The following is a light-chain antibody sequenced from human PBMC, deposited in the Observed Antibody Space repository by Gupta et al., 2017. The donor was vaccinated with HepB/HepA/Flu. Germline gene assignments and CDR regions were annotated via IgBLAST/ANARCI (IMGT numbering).Light chain of an antibody. V-gene: IGLV1-51*02. CDR3: ATWESTRDAGGV. Sequence: QFVLTQPPSLSAAPGQKVTISCSGSSSNIGRNFVSWYQQLPGTAPKLLIYENNKRPSGSPDRFSGSKSGTTATLGITGLQTGDEADYYCATWESTRDAGGVFGTGTKVTVL. J-gene: IGLJ1*01. CDR1: SSNIGRNF. CDR2: ENN.